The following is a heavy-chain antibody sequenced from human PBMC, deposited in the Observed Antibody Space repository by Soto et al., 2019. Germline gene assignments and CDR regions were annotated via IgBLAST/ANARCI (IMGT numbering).Heavy chain of an antibody. J-gene: IGHJ6*02. CDR1: VGSSSSNY. Sequence: SETLSLTCTVSVGSSSSNYWTWIRQPPGKGLEWIGYVYNSESTNYNPSLKSRITISVDTSKNQFSLKLSSVTTADTAVYYCARGGNGRYYYYGVDVWGQGTTVTVSS. CDR3: ARGGNGRYYYYGVDV. D-gene: IGHD4-4*01. V-gene: IGHV4-59*01. CDR2: VYNSEST.